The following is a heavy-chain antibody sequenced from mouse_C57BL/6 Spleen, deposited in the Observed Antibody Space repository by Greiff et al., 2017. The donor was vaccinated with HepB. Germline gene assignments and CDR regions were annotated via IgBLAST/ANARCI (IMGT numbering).Heavy chain of an antibody. V-gene: IGHV14-3*01. CDR2: IDPANGNT. D-gene: IGHD5-1*01. Sequence: SVAELVRPGASVKLSCTASGFNIKNTYMHWVKQRPEQGLEWIGRIDPANGNTKYAPKFQGKATITADTSSNTAYLQLSSLTSEDTAIYYCAPSTPDVGWAMDYWGQGTSVTVSS. J-gene: IGHJ4*01. CDR1: GFNIKNTY. CDR3: APSTPDVGWAMDY.